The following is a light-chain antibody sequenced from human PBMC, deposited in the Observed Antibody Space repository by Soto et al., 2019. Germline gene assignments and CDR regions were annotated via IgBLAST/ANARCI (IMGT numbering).Light chain of an antibody. J-gene: IGLJ1*01. V-gene: IGLV2-14*01. CDR2: EVS. CDR3: SSYTSSGTHYV. Sequence: QSVLTQPASVSGSPGQSITISCTGTSSDVGGYNYVSWYQQHPGKAPKLIIFEVSNRPSGVSNRFSGSKSGNTASLTISGLQAEDEADYYCSSYTSSGTHYVFGTGTKVTVL. CDR1: SSDVGGYNY.